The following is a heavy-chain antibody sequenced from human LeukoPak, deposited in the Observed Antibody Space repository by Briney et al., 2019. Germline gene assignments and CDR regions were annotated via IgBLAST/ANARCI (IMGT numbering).Heavy chain of an antibody. CDR1: GFTFSNYE. J-gene: IGHJ6*04. D-gene: IGHD3-10*02. V-gene: IGHV3-48*03. CDR3: AELGITMIGGV. CDR2: ISGNGNTI. Sequence: GGSLRLSCAASGFTFSNYEMNWVRQAPGKGLVWLSYISGNGNTIYYADSVKGRFTISRDNAKNSLYLQMNSLRAEDTAVYYCAELGITMIGGVWGKGTTVTISS.